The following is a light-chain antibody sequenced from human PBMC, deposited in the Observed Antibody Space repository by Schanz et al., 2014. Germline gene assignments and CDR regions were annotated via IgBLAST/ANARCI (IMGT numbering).Light chain of an antibody. CDR2: DAS. J-gene: IGKJ1*01. CDR3: QQYSDWPPLT. CDR1: QSVNTY. Sequence: EIVLTQSPATLSLSPGERATLSCRASQSVNTYLAWYQQKPGQAPRLLIYDASNRATGIPARFTGGGSGTEFTLSISSLQSEDFGAVYYCQQYSDWPPLTFGQGTKVEIK. V-gene: IGKV3-11*01.